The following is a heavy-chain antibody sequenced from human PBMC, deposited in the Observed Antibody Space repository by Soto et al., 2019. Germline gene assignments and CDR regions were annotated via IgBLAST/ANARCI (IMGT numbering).Heavy chain of an antibody. CDR2: INHSGIT. V-gene: IGHV4-34*01. CDR1: GGSFSGYY. Sequence: SETLSLTCAVYGGSFSGYYLSWIRQPSGKGLEWIAEINHSGITYYNAPLKSRVTISMDTSKNQFSLKLSSVTAADSALYYCARAHVDCSGNRCYFGWFDPWGQGTLVTVSS. CDR3: ARAHVDCSGNRCYFGWFDP. D-gene: IGHD2-15*01. J-gene: IGHJ5*02.